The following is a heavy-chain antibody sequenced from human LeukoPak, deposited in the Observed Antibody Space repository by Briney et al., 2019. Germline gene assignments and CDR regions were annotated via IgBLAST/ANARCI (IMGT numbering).Heavy chain of an antibody. CDR1: GFTFSSYG. CDR3: ARDRSTNSYAEYFFDY. D-gene: IGHD5-18*01. V-gene: IGHV3-30*02. Sequence: GGSLRLSCAASGFTFSSYGMHWVRQAPGKGLEWVAFIRYDGSNKYYADSVKGRFTISRDNAKNSLFLQMNSLRAEDTALYYCARDRSTNSYAEYFFDYWGQGTLVTVSS. CDR2: IRYDGSNK. J-gene: IGHJ4*02.